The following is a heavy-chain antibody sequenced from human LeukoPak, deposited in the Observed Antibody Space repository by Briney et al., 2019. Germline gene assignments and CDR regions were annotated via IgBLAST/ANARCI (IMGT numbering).Heavy chain of an antibody. CDR3: SFQYDSDPLTSEVSSIMSV. J-gene: IGHJ6*02. D-gene: IGHD3-16*01. V-gene: IGHV4-34*08. Sequence: GSLRLSCAASGFTFSSYWMTWVRQAPGRGLEWIGEIDQSGTTTYNPSLKGRVAISQDTTTSQFSLRLNSVTAADTAVYYCSFQYDSDPLTSEVSSIMSVWGQGTTVSVSS. CDR2: IDQSGTT. CDR1: GFTFSSYW.